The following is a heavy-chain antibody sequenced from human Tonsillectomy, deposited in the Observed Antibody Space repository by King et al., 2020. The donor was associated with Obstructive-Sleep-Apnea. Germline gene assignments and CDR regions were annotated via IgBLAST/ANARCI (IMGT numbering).Heavy chain of an antibody. CDR3: ARHGCSSTSCPFQH. Sequence: VQLQESGPGLVKPSETLSLTCTVSGGSISSYYWSWIRQPPGKGLEWIGYSYYSGSTNYNPSLKSRVTISVETSKNQFSLKLSSVTAADTAVYYCARHGCSSTSCPFQHWGQGTLVTVSS. J-gene: IGHJ1*01. V-gene: IGHV4-59*08. CDR2: SYYSGST. D-gene: IGHD2-2*01. CDR1: GGSISSYY.